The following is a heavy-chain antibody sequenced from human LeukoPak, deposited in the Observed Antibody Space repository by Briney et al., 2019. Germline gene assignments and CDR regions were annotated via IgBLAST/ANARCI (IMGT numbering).Heavy chain of an antibody. CDR3: ARVTVAGTGTTI. Sequence: GGSLGLSCAASGFTVSSNYMSWVRQAPGKGLEWVSVIYSGGSTYYADSVKGRFTISRDNSKNTLYLQMNSLRAEDTAVYYCARVTVAGTGTTIWGQGTLVTVSS. CDR1: GFTVSSNY. CDR2: IYSGGST. J-gene: IGHJ4*02. D-gene: IGHD6-19*01. V-gene: IGHV3-53*01.